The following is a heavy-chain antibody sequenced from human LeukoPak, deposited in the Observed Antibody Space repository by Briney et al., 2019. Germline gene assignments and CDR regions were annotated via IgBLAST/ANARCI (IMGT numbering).Heavy chain of an antibody. CDR3: ARGYSYGYYY. CDR1: GFTVSSNY. CDR2: IYSGGST. V-gene: IGHV3-53*01. J-gene: IGHJ4*02. D-gene: IGHD5-18*01. Sequence: PGGSLSLSCAASGFTVSSNYMSWVRQAPGKGLEWVSVIYSGGSTYYADSMKGRFTISRDNSKNTLYLQMNSLRAEDTAVYYCARGYSYGYYYWGQGTLVTVSS.